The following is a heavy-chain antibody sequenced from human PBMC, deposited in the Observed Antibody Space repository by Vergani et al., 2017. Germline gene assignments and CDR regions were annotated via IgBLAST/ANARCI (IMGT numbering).Heavy chain of an antibody. CDR2: ISSSSSCI. CDR1: GFTFSSYS. D-gene: IGHD3-22*01. J-gene: IGHJ6*02. CDR3: VRVRDSSGYYYGIYYYYGMDV. V-gene: IGHV3-21*01. Sequence: EVQLVESGGGLVKPGGSLRLSCAASGFTFSSYSMNWVRQAPGKGLEWVSSISSSSSCIYYADSVKGRFTISRDNAKNSLYLQMNSLRAEDTAVYYCVRVRDSSGYYYGIYYYYGMDVWGQGTTVTVSS.